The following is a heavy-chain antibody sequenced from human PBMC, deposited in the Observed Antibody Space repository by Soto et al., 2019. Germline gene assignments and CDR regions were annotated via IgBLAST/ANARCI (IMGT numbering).Heavy chain of an antibody. CDR3: AKEYSGSNPYYYYGMDV. CDR2: ISYDGSNK. D-gene: IGHD1-26*01. V-gene: IGHV3-30*18. CDR1: GFTFSSYG. J-gene: IGHJ6*02. Sequence: PGGSLRLSCAASGFTFSSYGMHWVRQAPGKGLEWVAVISYDGSNKYYADYVKGRFTISRDNSKNTLYLQMNSLRAEDTAVYYCAKEYSGSNPYYYYGMDVWGQGTTVTVSS.